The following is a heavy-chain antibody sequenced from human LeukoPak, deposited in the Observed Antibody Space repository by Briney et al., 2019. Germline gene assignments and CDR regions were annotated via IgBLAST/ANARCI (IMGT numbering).Heavy chain of an antibody. CDR3: ARLSGQWLTNHFDY. V-gene: IGHV4-59*08. D-gene: IGHD6-19*01. J-gene: IGHJ4*02. CDR1: GGSISSYY. Sequence: PSETLSLTCTVSGGSISSYYWSWIRQPPGKGLEWIGYIYYSGSTNYNPPLKRRVTISVDASKSQFALMLSSVTGADTAVYYCARLSGQWLTNHFDYWGQGTLVTVSS. CDR2: IYYSGST.